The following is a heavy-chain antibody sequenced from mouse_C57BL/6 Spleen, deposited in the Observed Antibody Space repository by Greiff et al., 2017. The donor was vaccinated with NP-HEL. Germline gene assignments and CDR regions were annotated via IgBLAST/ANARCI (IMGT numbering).Heavy chain of an antibody. CDR2: IWSGGST. J-gene: IGHJ3*01. Sequence: QVQLKESGPGLVQPSQSLSITCTVSGFSLTSYGVHWVRQSPGKGLEWLGVIWSGGSTDYNAAFISRLSISKDNSKSQVFFKMNSLQADDTAIYYCARSGYYGSSEFAYWGQGTLVTVSA. CDR3: ARSGYYGSSEFAY. V-gene: IGHV2-2*01. D-gene: IGHD1-1*01. CDR1: GFSLTSYG.